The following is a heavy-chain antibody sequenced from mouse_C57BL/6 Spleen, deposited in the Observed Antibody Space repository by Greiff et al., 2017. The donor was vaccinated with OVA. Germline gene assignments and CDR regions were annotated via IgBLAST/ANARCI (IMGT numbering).Heavy chain of an antibody. CDR3: AKERGGNYYWYFDV. V-gene: IGHV1-64*01. D-gene: IGHD2-1*01. CDR2: IHPNSGST. Sequence: VQLQQPGAELVKPGASVKLSCKASGYTFTSYWMHWVKQRPGQGLEWIGMIHPNSGSTNYNEKFKSKATLTVDKSSSTAYMQLSSLTSEDSAVYYCAKERGGNYYWYFDVWGTGTTVTVSS. J-gene: IGHJ1*03. CDR1: GYTFTSYW.